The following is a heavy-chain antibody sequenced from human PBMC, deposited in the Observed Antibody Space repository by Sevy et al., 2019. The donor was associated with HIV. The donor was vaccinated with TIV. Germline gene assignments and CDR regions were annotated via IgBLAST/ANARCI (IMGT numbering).Heavy chain of an antibody. Sequence: VSVKVSCKVSGYRLSQLSMHWVRQAPGKGLEWMGSFYPEDDETIYAQHFQGRVAMTEDKSTDTAYMELSTLRSEDTAVYYCATTKDYYESSGSPFDYWGQGTLVTVSS. CDR1: GYRLSQLS. J-gene: IGHJ4*02. V-gene: IGHV1-24*01. D-gene: IGHD3-22*01. CDR2: FYPEDDET. CDR3: ATTKDYYESSGSPFDY.